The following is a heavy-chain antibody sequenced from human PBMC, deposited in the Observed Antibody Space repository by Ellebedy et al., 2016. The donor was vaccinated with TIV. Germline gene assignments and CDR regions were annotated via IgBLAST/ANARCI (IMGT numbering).Heavy chain of an antibody. CDR3: AKCQWLIQDAFDI. J-gene: IGHJ3*02. D-gene: IGHD6-19*01. Sequence: GGSLRLSXAASGFTFSDYYMSWIRQAPGKGLEWVSYISSSGSTIYYADSVKGRFTISRDNSKNTLYLQMNSLRAEDTAVYYCAKCQWLIQDAFDIWGQGTMVTVSS. CDR2: ISSSGSTI. V-gene: IGHV3-11*01. CDR1: GFTFSDYY.